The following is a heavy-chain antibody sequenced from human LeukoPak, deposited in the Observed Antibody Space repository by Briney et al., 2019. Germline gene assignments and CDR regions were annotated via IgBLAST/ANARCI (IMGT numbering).Heavy chain of an antibody. CDR2: IYPRDGST. CDR1: GYSFTSNY. J-gene: IGHJ4*02. V-gene: IGHV1-46*01. CDR3: ARDQEAFDY. Sequence: ASVTVSCTASGYSFTSNYIHWVRQAPGQGLEWMGMIYPRDGSTSYAQKFQGRVTVTRGTSTSTVHMELSGLRSEDTAVYYCARDQEAFDYWGQGTLVTVSS.